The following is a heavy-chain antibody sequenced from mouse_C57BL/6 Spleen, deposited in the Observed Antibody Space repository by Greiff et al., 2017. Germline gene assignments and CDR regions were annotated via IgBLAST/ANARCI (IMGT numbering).Heavy chain of an antibody. V-gene: IGHV1-15*01. CDR2: IDPETGGT. CDR3: TRRNYDYDGSYWYFDV. Sequence: QVQLQQSGAELVRPGASVTLSCKASGYTFTDYEMPWVKQTPVHGLEWIGAIDPETGGTAYNQKFKGKAILTADKSSSTAYMELRSLTSEDSAVYYCTRRNYDYDGSYWYFDVWGTGTTVTVSS. J-gene: IGHJ1*03. CDR1: GYTFTDYE. D-gene: IGHD2-4*01.